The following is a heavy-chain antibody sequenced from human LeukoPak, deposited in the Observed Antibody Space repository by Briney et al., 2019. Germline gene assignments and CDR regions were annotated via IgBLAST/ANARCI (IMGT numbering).Heavy chain of an antibody. J-gene: IGHJ4*02. D-gene: IGHD3-10*01. CDR1: GFTFSSYG. Sequence: PGGSLRLSCAASGFTFSSYGMHWVRQAPGKGLEWVAFIRYDGSNKYYADSVKGRFTISRDNSKNTLYLQMNSLRAEDTAVYYCAKLGLWFGESPYYFDYWGQGTLVTVSS. CDR3: AKLGLWFGESPYYFDY. CDR2: IRYDGSNK. V-gene: IGHV3-30*02.